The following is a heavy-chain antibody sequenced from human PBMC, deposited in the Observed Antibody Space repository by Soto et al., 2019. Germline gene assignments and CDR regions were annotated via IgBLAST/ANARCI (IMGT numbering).Heavy chain of an antibody. Sequence: EVQLVESGGGLVQPGGSLRLSCAASGFTFSSYWMHWVRQAPGKGLVWVSRINSDGSSTSYADSVKGRFTISRDNAKNTLYLQMNSRRAEDTAVYYCARDGLRFLEWPLDYWGQGTLVTVSS. D-gene: IGHD3-3*01. CDR2: INSDGSST. CDR1: GFTFSSYW. V-gene: IGHV3-74*01. J-gene: IGHJ4*02. CDR3: ARDGLRFLEWPLDY.